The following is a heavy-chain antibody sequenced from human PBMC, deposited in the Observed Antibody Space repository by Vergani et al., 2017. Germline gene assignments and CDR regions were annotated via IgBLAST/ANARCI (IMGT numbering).Heavy chain of an antibody. CDR1: GGSISSGDYH. D-gene: IGHD1-26*01. V-gene: IGHV4-30-4*08. CDR2: IYYSGST. Sequence: QVQLQESGPGLVKPSQTLSLTCTDSGGSISSGDYHWSWICQPPGKGPEWIGYIYYSGSTYYNPTLKGRVTISVDTSKNQFSLKLSSVTAADTAVYYCARAGGSYPSYSCMDVWGQGTTVTVSS. J-gene: IGHJ6*02. CDR3: ARAGGSYPSYSCMDV.